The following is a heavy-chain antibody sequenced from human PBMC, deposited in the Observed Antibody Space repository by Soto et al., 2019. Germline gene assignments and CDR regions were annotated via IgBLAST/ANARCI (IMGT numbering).Heavy chain of an antibody. J-gene: IGHJ6*02. Sequence: QVHLVQSGAEVKKPGSSVRVSCKAYGGSFSTYAFNWVRLAPGQGLEWLGGIITFFGAAMYAQKFRGRVTITADELTTTAYMELSGLRSDDPAVYYCARGGKERFRGPGMDVWGQGTAVTVS. CDR1: GGSFSTYA. V-gene: IGHV1-69*01. CDR3: ARGGKERFRGPGMDV. CDR2: IITFFGAA. D-gene: IGHD2-21*01.